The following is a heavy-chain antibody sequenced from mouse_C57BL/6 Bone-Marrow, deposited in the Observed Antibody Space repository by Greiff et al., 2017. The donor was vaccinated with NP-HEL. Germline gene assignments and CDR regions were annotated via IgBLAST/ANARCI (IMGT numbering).Heavy chain of an antibody. CDR1: GFSFSSYA. CDR2: ISDGGSYT. J-gene: IGHJ4*01. Sequence: EVHLVESGGGLVKPGGSLKLSCAASGFSFSSYAMSWVRQTPEKRLEWVATISDGGSYTYYPANVKGRFTISRDNAKNNLYLQMCHLKSEDTAKYYCARDRGITTVVAGDYWGQGTSVTVSS. D-gene: IGHD1-1*01. CDR3: ARDRGITTVVAGDY. V-gene: IGHV5-4*01.